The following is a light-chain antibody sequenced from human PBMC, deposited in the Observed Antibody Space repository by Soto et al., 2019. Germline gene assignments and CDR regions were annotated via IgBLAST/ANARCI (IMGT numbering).Light chain of an antibody. CDR1: QSFSSH. J-gene: IGKJ1*01. CDR3: QQYNNWPPWT. Sequence: ELVMTPSQATLSVSPGERATHSCRAFQSFSSHLTCYQHKPGQAPRLLIYGAATRATGIPARFSGSGSGTEFTLTISSLQSEDFAVYYCQQYNNWPPWTFGQGTKVDI. CDR2: GAA. V-gene: IGKV3-15*01.